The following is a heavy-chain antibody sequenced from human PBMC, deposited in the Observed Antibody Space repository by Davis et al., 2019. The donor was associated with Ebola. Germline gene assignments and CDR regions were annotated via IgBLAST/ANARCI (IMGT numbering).Heavy chain of an antibody. CDR1: GGSISSYY. J-gene: IGHJ4*02. Sequence: PSETLSLTCTVSGGSISSYYWSWIRQPPGKGLEWIGYIYYSGSTNYNPSLKSRVTISVDTSKNQFSLKLSSVTAADTAVYYCASGDYDSSGYFDYWGQGTLVTVSS. CDR3: ASGDYDSSGYFDY. D-gene: IGHD3-22*01. CDR2: IYYSGST. V-gene: IGHV4-59*08.